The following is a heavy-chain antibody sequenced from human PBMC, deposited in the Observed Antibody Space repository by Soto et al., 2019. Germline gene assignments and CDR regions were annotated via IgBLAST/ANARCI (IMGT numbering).Heavy chain of an antibody. CDR1: GGSFNRHT. Sequence: QVQLVQSGAEVRKPGSSVRVSCKASGGSFNRHTISWVRQAPGQGLEWMGGIIPIFGTANHAKKFQGRVMIMVDESTSTVYMELSSLRSDDTAIYYCARGWGYDSTDYYYAYWGQGTLVIVSS. D-gene: IGHD3-22*01. CDR2: IIPIFGTA. CDR3: ARGWGYDSTDYYYAY. V-gene: IGHV1-69*01. J-gene: IGHJ4*02.